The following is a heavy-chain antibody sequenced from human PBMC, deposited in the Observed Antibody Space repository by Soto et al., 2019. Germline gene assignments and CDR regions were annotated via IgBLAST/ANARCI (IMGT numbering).Heavy chain of an antibody. V-gene: IGHV4-31*03. CDR1: GDSISSGGYF. J-gene: IGHJ4*02. D-gene: IGHD4-17*01. Sequence: PSETLSLTCTVSGDSISSGGYFWNWIRHHPGKGLEWIGYIFYSGTTFYNPSLKSRLSISVDTSNNQFSLNLTSVTAADTAVYFWARRRLRWPYFDYCGQGALVTVSS. CDR2: IFYSGTT. CDR3: ARRRLRWPYFDY.